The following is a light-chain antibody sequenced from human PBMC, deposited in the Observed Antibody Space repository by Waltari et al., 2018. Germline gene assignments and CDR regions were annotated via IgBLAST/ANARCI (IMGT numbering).Light chain of an antibody. J-gene: IGKJ1*01. CDR1: QSLLHSSGNTF. Sequence: DLVMPQSPLPLSVTPGAPASTSCRSSQSLLHSSGNTFLDWYLHKPWQSPQLLIYLVSNRASGGPDRFSGSGSGTDFTLKISRVEAEDVGVYFCMQARQTPWTFGQGTKVEI. CDR2: LVS. V-gene: IGKV2-28*01. CDR3: MQARQTPWT.